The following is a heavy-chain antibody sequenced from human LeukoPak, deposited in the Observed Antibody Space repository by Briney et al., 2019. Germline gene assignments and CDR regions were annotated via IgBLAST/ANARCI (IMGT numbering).Heavy chain of an antibody. V-gene: IGHV3-30-3*01. CDR1: GFTFNRYT. CDR2: ISYDGSKK. J-gene: IGHJ4*02. D-gene: IGHD2-15*01. Sequence: GGSLRLSCAASGFTFNRYTIHWVRQAPGKGLEWVAVISYDGSKKYYEVSVKGRFTISRDNSKNTLSLQMNSLGADDTAVYYCARDQVRYCGSSSCSYFDYWGQGTLVTVSS. CDR3: ARDQVRYCGSSSCSYFDY.